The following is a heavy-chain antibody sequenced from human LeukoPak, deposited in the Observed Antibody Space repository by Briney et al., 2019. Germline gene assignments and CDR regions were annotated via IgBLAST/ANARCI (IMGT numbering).Heavy chain of an antibody. CDR2: IKEDGSEK. CDR3: ARDRYCLF. V-gene: IGHV3-7*01. CDR1: GGSISSYY. Sequence: ETLSLTCTVSGGSISSYYWSWVRQAPGKGLEWVANIKEDGSEKYYVDSVKGRFTISRDNAKNSLYLQMHSLRAEDTAVYYCARDRYCLFWGQGIMVTVSS. D-gene: IGHD3-16*02. J-gene: IGHJ3*01.